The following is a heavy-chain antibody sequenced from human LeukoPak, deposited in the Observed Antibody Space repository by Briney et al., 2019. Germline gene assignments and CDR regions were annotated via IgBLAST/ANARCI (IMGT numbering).Heavy chain of an antibody. D-gene: IGHD5-12*01. V-gene: IGHV4-34*01. CDR3: AGRGYSGYVGSPIRV. CDR2: INHSGST. Sequence: SETLSLTCAVYGGSFSGYYWSWIRQPPGKGLEWIGEINHSGSTNYNPTLKSRVTISVDTSKNQFSLKLSSVTAADTAVYYCAGRGYSGYVGSPIRVWGQGTLVTVSS. CDR1: GGSFSGYY. J-gene: IGHJ4*02.